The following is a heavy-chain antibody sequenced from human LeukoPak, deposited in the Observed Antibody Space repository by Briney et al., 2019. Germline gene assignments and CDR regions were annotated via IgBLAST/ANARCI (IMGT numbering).Heavy chain of an antibody. Sequence: SETLSLTCTVSGGSISSYYWNWIRQPPGKGLEWIGYIYYTGSNNYNPSLKSRVTISVDTSKNQFSLKLSSVTAADTAVYYCAGPSSMAGRQGQTRSAFDIWGQGTMVTVSS. CDR1: GGSISSYY. D-gene: IGHD2-2*01. CDR3: AGPSSMAGRQGQTRSAFDI. V-gene: IGHV4-59*01. J-gene: IGHJ3*02. CDR2: IYYTGSN.